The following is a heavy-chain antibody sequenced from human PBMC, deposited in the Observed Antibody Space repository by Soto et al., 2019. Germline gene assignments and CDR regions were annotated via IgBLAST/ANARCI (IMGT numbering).Heavy chain of an antibody. CDR1: GYTFTSYA. CDR2: INAGNGNK. D-gene: IGHD2-2*01. CDR3: ATAIADDAFDI. Sequence: ASVKVSCKASGYTFTSYAMHWVRQAPGQRLEWMGWINAGNGNKKYSQKFQGRVTITRDTSASTAYMELSSLRSEDTAVYYCATAIADDAFDIWGRGTMVTVSS. V-gene: IGHV1-3*01. J-gene: IGHJ3*02.